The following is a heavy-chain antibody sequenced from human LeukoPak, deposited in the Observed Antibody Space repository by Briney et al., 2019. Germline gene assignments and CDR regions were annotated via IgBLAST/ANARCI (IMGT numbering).Heavy chain of an antibody. CDR3: ARAQVAMIVVVIPDFDY. Sequence: GRSLRLSCAASGFTFSSYAMHWVRQAPGKGLEWVAVISYDGSNKYYADSVKGRFTISRDNSKNTLYLQMNSLRAEDTAVYYCARAQVAMIVVVIPDFDYWGQGTLVTVSS. D-gene: IGHD3-22*01. CDR1: GFTFSSYA. CDR2: ISYDGSNK. J-gene: IGHJ4*02. V-gene: IGHV3-30-3*01.